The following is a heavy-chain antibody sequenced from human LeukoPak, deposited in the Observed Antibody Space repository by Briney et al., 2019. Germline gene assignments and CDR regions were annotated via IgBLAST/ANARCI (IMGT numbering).Heavy chain of an antibody. CDR2: INPNSGGT. CDR3: ASLNLPDSSGYYDD. CDR1: GYTFTGHY. D-gene: IGHD3-22*01. J-gene: IGHJ4*02. Sequence: GASVKVSCKASGYTFTGHYMHWARQAPGQGLEWMGWINPNSGGTNYAQKFQGRVTMTRDTSISTAYMELSRLRSDDSAVYYCASLNLPDSSGYYDDWGQGTLVTVSS. V-gene: IGHV1-2*02.